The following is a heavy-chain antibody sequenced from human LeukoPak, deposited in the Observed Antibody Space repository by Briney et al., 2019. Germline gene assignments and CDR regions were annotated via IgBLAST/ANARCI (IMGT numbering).Heavy chain of an antibody. V-gene: IGHV4-34*01. J-gene: IGHJ5*02. CDR2: INHSGST. CDR3: AKHSGSYRNWFDP. CDR1: GRSFSGYY. Sequence: SETLSLTCAVYGRSFSGYYWSWIRQPPGKGLEWIGEINHSGSTNYNPSLKSRVTISVDTSKNQFSLKLSSVTAADTAVYYCAKHSGSYRNWFDPWGQGTLVTVSS. D-gene: IGHD1-26*01.